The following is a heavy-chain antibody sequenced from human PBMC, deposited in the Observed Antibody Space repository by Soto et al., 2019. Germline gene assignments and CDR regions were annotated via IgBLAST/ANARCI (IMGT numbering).Heavy chain of an antibody. Sequence: LSLTCAVYGGSFSGYYWSWIRQPPGKGLEWIGEINHSGSTNYNPSLKSRVTISVDTSKNQFSLKLSSVTAADTAVYYCARSLGYGYDYYYYGMDVWGQGTTVTVSS. J-gene: IGHJ6*02. CDR3: ARSLGYGYDYYYYGMDV. D-gene: IGHD5-18*01. CDR1: GGSFSGYY. V-gene: IGHV4-34*01. CDR2: INHSGST.